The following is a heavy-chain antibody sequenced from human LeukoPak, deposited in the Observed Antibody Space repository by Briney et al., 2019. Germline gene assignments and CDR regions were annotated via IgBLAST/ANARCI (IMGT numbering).Heavy chain of an antibody. CDR2: ISSSGSTI. CDR3: AKAQQGLHPAPFDY. V-gene: IGHV3-23*01. CDR1: GFPFSSYA. J-gene: IGHJ4*02. Sequence: GGSLRLSCAASGFPFSSYAMSWIRQAPGKGLEWVSYISSSGSTIYYADSVKGRFTISRDNSKNTLYLQMNSLRAEDTAVYYCAKAQQGLHPAPFDYWGQGTLVTVSS.